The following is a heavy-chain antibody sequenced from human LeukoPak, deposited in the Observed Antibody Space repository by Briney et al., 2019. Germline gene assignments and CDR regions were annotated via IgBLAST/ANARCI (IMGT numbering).Heavy chain of an antibody. CDR2: ISSSSSYI. CDR1: GFTFSSYS. Sequence: GGSLRLSCAASGFTFSSYSMKWVRQAPGKGLEWVSFISSSSSYIYYRDSVKGRFTISRDNARNSLYLQMNSLRAEDTAVYYCARDHVATTPNYHDYWGQGTLVTVSS. J-gene: IGHJ4*02. D-gene: IGHD5-12*01. V-gene: IGHV3-21*01. CDR3: ARDHVATTPNYHDY.